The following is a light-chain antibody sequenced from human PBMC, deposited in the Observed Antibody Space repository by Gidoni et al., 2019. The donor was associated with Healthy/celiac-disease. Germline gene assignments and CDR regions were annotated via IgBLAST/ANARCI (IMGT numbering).Light chain of an antibody. CDR2: GKN. V-gene: IGLV3-19*01. Sequence: SSELNQDPAVSVALGQTVRITCQGDSLRSSYASWYQQKPGQAPVLVIYGKNNRPSGIPDRFSGSSSGNTASLTITGAQAEDEADYYCNSRDSSGNHVVFGGGTKRTVL. CDR3: NSRDSSGNHVV. CDR1: SLRSSY. J-gene: IGLJ2*01.